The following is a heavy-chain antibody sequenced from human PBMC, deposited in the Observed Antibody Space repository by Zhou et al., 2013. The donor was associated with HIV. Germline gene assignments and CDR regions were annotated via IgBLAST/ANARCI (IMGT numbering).Heavy chain of an antibody. Sequence: QVQLVQSGAEVKKPGASVKVSCKASGYTFTSYGISWVRQAPGQGLEWMGWISTYNGNTNYAQKFQGRVTMTTDTSTSTAYMDLRSLRSDDTAVYYCATDIRGYNMVAGWFDPVGPREPWSPSPQ. CDR1: GYTFTSYG. CDR2: ISTYNGNT. V-gene: IGHV1-18*01. J-gene: IGHJ5*02. D-gene: IGHD5-18*01. CDR3: ATDIRGYNMVAGWFDP.